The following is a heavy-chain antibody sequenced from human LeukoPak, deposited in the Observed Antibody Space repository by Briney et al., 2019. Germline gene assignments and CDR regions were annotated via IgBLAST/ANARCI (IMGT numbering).Heavy chain of an antibody. CDR1: GFSFSGSA. CDR3: TSDGDSGLKDTDV. Sequence: GGSLKLSRAASGFSFSGSAIHLVRQASGKGPELIGRIKSKASNYVTAYAQAPKGRFTISIDDSKYTAYLQMNGLYTDDTAVYMCTSDGDSGLKDTDVWGKGTTVTVSS. CDR2: IKSKASNYVT. V-gene: IGHV3-73*01. D-gene: IGHD2-15*01. J-gene: IGHJ6*04.